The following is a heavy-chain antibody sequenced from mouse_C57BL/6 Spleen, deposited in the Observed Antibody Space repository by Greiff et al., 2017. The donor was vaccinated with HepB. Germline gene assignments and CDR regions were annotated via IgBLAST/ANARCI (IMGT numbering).Heavy chain of an antibody. CDR2: INPSTGGT. D-gene: IGHD1-1*01. J-gene: IGHJ1*03. V-gene: IGHV1-42*01. Sequence: VQLQQSGPELVKPGASVKISCKASGYSFTGYYMNWVKQSPEKSLEWIGEINPSTGGTTYNQKFKAKATLTVDKSSSTAYMQLKSLTSEDSAVYYCLYYYGSSYGWYFDVWGTGTTVTVSS. CDR3: LYYYGSSYGWYFDV. CDR1: GYSFTGYY.